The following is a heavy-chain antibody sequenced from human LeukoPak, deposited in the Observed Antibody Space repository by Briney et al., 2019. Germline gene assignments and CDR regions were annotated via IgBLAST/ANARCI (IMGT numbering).Heavy chain of an antibody. V-gene: IGHV4-61*01. Sequence: PSETLSLTCTVSGGSVSSGSYYWIWIRQPPGKGPEWIGYIYYSGSTNYNPSLKSRVTISADTSKNQFSLELSSVTAADTAVYYCARDGDYWGQGTLVTVSS. CDR1: GGSVSSGSYY. CDR3: ARDGDY. J-gene: IGHJ4*02. CDR2: IYYSGST.